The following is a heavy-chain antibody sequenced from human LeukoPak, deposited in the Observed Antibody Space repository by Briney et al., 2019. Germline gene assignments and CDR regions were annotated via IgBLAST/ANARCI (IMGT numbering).Heavy chain of an antibody. D-gene: IGHD3-9*01. CDR3: AKALRYTSDSLDY. CDR1: GFTFDSCA. J-gene: IGHJ4*02. V-gene: IGHV3-23*01. CDR2: ISGSGAYT. Sequence: PGGSLRLSCAASGFTFDSCAMSWVRQSPGKGLEWVSGISGSGAYTYYADSVKGRFPISRDSSKNTLFLQMSSLRAEDTALYYCAKALRYTSDSLDYWGQGTLITVSS.